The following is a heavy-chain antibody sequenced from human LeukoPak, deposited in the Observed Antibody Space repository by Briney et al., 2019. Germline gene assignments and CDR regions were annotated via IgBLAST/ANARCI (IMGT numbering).Heavy chain of an antibody. V-gene: IGHV1-46*01. Sequence: ASVKVSCKASGYTFTSYYMHWVRQAPGQGLEWMGIINPSGGSTSYAQKFQGRVTLTTDTSTSTAYMELRSLTSDDTALYYCARDAARTTIVGGPEYWGQGTLVIVSS. CDR3: ARDAARTTIVGGPEY. D-gene: IGHD1-1*01. J-gene: IGHJ4*02. CDR1: GYTFTSYY. CDR2: INPSGGST.